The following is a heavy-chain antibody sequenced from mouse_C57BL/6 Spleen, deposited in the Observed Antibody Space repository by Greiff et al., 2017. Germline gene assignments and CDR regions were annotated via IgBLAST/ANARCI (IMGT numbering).Heavy chain of an antibody. CDR1: GYSFTGYY. CDR3: AHYYGSSSGGFYWYFDV. V-gene: IGHV1-31*01. CDR2: IYPYNGVS. J-gene: IGHJ1*03. Sequence: EVQRVESGPELVKPGASVKISCKASGYSFTGYYMHWVKQSHGNILDWIGYIYPYNGVSSYNQKFKGKATLTVDKSSSTAYMELRSLTSEDSAVYYCAHYYGSSSGGFYWYFDVWGTGTTVTVSS. D-gene: IGHD1-1*01.